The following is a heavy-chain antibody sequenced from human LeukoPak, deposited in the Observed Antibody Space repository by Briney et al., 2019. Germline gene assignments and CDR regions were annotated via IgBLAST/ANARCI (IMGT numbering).Heavy chain of an antibody. J-gene: IGHJ4*02. CDR1: GYNFPSYT. D-gene: IGHD3-10*01. CDR2: INGDNGNT. CDR3: ARSSSGTYHY. Sequence: GASVKVSCKTSGYNFPSYTMHWLRQAPGQSPEWMGSINGDNGNTKYSEKFQDRVTFTRDTSASPAYMELSSLRSEDTAVYYCARSSSGTYHYWGQGTLVTVSS. V-gene: IGHV1-3*01.